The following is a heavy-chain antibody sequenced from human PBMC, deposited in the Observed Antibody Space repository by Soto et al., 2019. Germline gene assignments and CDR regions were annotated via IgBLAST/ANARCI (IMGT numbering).Heavy chain of an antibody. Sequence: QVQLVQSGAEVKKPGASVKVSCKASGYTFTGYYMHWERQAPGQGLEWMGWINPNSGGTNYAQKFQGRVTMTRDTSISTAYMELSRLRSDDTAVYYCARVDDSSGYHAGDAFDIWGQGTMVTVSS. CDR2: INPNSGGT. CDR3: ARVDDSSGYHAGDAFDI. J-gene: IGHJ3*02. V-gene: IGHV1-2*02. D-gene: IGHD3-22*01. CDR1: GYTFTGYY.